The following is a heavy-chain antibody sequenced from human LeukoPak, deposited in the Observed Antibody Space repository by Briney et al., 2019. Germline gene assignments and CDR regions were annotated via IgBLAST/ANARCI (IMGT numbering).Heavy chain of an antibody. V-gene: IGHV3-30*02. D-gene: IGHD4-17*01. J-gene: IGHJ3*02. Sequence: PGGSLRLSCAASGFTFSSYGMHWVRQAPGKGLEWVAFIRYDGSNKYYAYSVKGRFTISRDNSKNTLYLQMNSLRAEDTAVYYCARHYMTTVTKGAFDIWGQGTMVTVSS. CDR1: GFTFSSYG. CDR2: IRYDGSNK. CDR3: ARHYMTTVTKGAFDI.